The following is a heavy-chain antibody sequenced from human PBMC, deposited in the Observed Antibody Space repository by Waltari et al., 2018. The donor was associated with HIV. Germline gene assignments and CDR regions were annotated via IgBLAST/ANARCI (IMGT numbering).Heavy chain of an antibody. CDR1: GFSFSGSA. CDR3: TRRPEYSSGWYPPGFDY. CDR2: IRSKANTYAT. D-gene: IGHD6-19*01. V-gene: IGHV3-73*01. Sequence: EVQLVESGGGLVQPGGSLKLSCAASGFSFSGSALHWVRQASGTGLEWVGRIRSKANTYATTYTASVRGRFTISRDDSKNTAYLQMNSLKTEDTAVYYCTRRPEYSSGWYPPGFDYWGQGTLVTVSS. J-gene: IGHJ4*02.